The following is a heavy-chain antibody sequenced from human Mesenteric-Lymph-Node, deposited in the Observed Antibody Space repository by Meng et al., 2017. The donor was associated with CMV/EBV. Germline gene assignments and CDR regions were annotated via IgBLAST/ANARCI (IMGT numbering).Heavy chain of an antibody. CDR3: ARDRARLRYKTLGSRFDP. V-gene: IGHV4-59*13. D-gene: IGHD1-14*01. J-gene: IGHJ5*02. CDR1: DSIGTYY. Sequence: DSIGTYYWSWIRQPPGKGLEWIGDVYHNGDTDYNPSLKGRVTISVDKSENQFSLKVTSVTFADTAVYYCARDRARLRYKTLGSRFDPWGQGTLVTVSS. CDR2: VYHNGDT.